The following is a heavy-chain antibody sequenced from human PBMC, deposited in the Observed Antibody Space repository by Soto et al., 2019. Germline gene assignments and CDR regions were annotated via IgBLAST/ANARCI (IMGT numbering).Heavy chain of an antibody. Sequence: QVQLVESGGGLVKPGGSLRLSCAASGFTFSDYYMSWIRQAPGKGLEWVSYISSSGSTIYYADSVKGRFTISRDNAKNSLYLQMNSLRAEDTAVYYCARTRVGQASWYIVVVPAAHFDYWGQGTLVTVSS. CDR3: ARTRVGQASWYIVVVPAAHFDY. V-gene: IGHV3-11*01. J-gene: IGHJ4*02. CDR1: GFTFSDYY. CDR2: ISSSGSTI. D-gene: IGHD2-2*01.